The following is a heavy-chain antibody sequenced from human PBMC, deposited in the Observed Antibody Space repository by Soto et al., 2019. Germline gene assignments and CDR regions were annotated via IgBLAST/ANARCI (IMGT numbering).Heavy chain of an antibody. CDR2: ISGSGGST. V-gene: IGHV3-23*01. CDR1: GFTFSSYA. J-gene: IGHJ3*02. CDR3: AKDMSPNYYDSSGYYYLAFDI. Sequence: LRLSCAASGFTFSSYAMGWVRQAPGKGLEWVSAISGSGGSTYYADSVKGRFTISRDNSKNTLYLQMNSLRAEDTAVYYCAKDMSPNYYDSSGYYYLAFDIWGQGTMVTVSS. D-gene: IGHD3-22*01.